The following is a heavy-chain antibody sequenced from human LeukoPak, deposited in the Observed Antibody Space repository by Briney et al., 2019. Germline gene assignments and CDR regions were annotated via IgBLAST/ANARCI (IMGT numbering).Heavy chain of an antibody. CDR1: GGSIGTYY. Sequence: SETLSLTCTVSGGSIGTYYWSWVRQSPGKGLEWIGYIYVTGSRYNPYLQSRVTISVDTSRNQFFLKMSSVTAADTAVYYCARHIGGGIEDMDVWGKGTKVTVSS. D-gene: IGHD3-16*02. CDR2: IYVTGS. J-gene: IGHJ6*03. CDR3: ARHIGGGIEDMDV. V-gene: IGHV4-59*08.